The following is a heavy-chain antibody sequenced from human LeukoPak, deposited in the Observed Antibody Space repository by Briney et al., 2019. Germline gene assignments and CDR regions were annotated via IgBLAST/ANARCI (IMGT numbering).Heavy chain of an antibody. D-gene: IGHD1-1*01. CDR2: ISSSSSTI. V-gene: IGHV3-48*01. CDR1: GFTFDDYG. Sequence: GGSLRLSCAASGFTFDDYGMSWVRQAPGKGLEWVSYISSSSSTIYYADSVKGRFTISRDNAKNSLYLQMNSLRAEDTAVYYCARTNEYYYGMDVWGQGTTVTVSS. CDR3: ARTNEYYYGMDV. J-gene: IGHJ6*02.